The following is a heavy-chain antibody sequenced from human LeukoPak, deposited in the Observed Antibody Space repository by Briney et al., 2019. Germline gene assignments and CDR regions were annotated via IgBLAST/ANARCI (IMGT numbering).Heavy chain of an antibody. CDR1: GFTFSSYG. Sequence: GGSLRLSCAASGFTFSSYGMHWVRQAPGKGLEWVAVVRYDGSTKYYVDSVQGRFTISRDNSKNTLYLQMSSLRAEDTAVYYCARGDYYDSSGYYFPDAFDIWGQGTMVTVSS. V-gene: IGHV3-33*01. CDR2: VRYDGSTK. CDR3: ARGDYYDSSGYYFPDAFDI. J-gene: IGHJ3*02. D-gene: IGHD3-22*01.